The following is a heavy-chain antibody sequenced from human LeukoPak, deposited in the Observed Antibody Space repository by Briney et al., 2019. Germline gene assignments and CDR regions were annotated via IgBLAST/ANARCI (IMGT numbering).Heavy chain of an antibody. Sequence: SETLSLTCAVYGGSFSGHYWSWIRQPPGKGLEWIGEINHSGSANYNPSLKSRVTMSIDTSKNHFSLKLISVSAADTAVYYCREERRRTSGSYGMYDYYGMDVWGQGTTVTVSS. J-gene: IGHJ6*02. D-gene: IGHD1-26*01. CDR2: INHSGSA. V-gene: IGHV4-34*01. CDR3: REERRRTSGSYGMYDYYGMDV. CDR1: GGSFSGHY.